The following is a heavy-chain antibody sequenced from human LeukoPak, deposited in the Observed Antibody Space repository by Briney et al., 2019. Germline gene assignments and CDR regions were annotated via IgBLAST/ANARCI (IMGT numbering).Heavy chain of an antibody. Sequence: PGGSLRLSCAASGFTFSNYAMNWVRQAPGKGLEWVSVMYSGGSTYYADSVKGRVAISGDNSQNTVFLQMNSVRVEDTAVYYCARSYSNHLFGMDVWGQGTAVTVSS. CDR1: GFTFSNYA. V-gene: IGHV3-66*01. J-gene: IGHJ6*02. D-gene: IGHD4-11*01. CDR3: ARSYSNHLFGMDV. CDR2: MYSGGST.